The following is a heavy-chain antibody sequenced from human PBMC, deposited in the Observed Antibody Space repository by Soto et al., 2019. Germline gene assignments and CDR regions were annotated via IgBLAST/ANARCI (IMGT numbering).Heavy chain of an antibody. D-gene: IGHD2-2*01. Sequence: ASVKVSCKASGYTFTSYGISWVRQAPGQGLEWMGWISAYNGNTNYAQKLQGRVTMTTDTSTSTAYMELRSLRSDDTAVYYCARAFGVVVPAAMSYYYYYMDVWGKGTTVTVSS. CDR1: GYTFTSYG. J-gene: IGHJ6*03. CDR2: ISAYNGNT. V-gene: IGHV1-18*01. CDR3: ARAFGVVVPAAMSYYYYYMDV.